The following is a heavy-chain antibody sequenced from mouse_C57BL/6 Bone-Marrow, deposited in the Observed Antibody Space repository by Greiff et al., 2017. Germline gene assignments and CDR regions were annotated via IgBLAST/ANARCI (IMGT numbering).Heavy chain of an antibody. CDR3: AKLGRYYAMDY. Sequence: VQLVESGAELARPGASVKLSCKASGYTFTSYGISWVKQRTGQGLEWIGEIYPRSGNTYYNEKFKGKATLTADKSSSTAYMELRSLTSEDSAVYVCAKLGRYYAMDYWGQGTSVTVSS. D-gene: IGHD4-1*01. V-gene: IGHV1-81*01. CDR1: GYTFTSYG. J-gene: IGHJ4*01. CDR2: IYPRSGNT.